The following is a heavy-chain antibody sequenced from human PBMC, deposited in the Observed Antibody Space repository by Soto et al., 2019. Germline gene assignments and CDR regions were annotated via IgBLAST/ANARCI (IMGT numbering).Heavy chain of an antibody. D-gene: IGHD1-7*01. CDR1: GYTFTSYA. CDR2: INAGNGNT. V-gene: IGHV1-3*01. CDR3: ARVSGTGMAPYFDY. J-gene: IGHJ4*02. Sequence: ASVKVSCKASGYTFTSYAMHWVRQAPGQRLEWMGWINAGNGNTKYSQKLQGRVTMTTDTSASTAYMELRSLRSDDTAVYYCARVSGTGMAPYFDYWGQGTLVTVSS.